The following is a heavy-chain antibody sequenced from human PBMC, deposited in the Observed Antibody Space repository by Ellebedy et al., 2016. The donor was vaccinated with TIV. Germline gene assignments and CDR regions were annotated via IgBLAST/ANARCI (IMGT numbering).Heavy chain of an antibody. D-gene: IGHD2-2*01. CDR2: INAGNGNT. CDR3: AREGVGQDIVVVPVASFDY. V-gene: IGHV1-3*01. Sequence: AASVKVSCKASGYTFTGYYMHWVRQAPGQRLEWMGWINAGNGNTKYSQNFQGRVTITRDTSASTAYMELSSLRSEDTAVYYCAREGVGQDIVVVPVASFDYWGQGTLVTVSS. CDR1: GYTFTGYY. J-gene: IGHJ4*02.